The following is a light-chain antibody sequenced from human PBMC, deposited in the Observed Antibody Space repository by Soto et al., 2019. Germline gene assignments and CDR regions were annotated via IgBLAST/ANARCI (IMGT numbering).Light chain of an antibody. CDR3: QQYNSYIKT. V-gene: IGKV1-5*01. J-gene: IGKJ1*01. CDR1: QSIASR. Sequence: DIQMTQSPSILSASVGDRVTITCRASQSIASRLAWYQQKPGKAPKLLIYDASSLESGVPSRFSGSGSGTEFTLTISSLQPDDFATYYCQQYNSYIKTFGQGTKVDI. CDR2: DAS.